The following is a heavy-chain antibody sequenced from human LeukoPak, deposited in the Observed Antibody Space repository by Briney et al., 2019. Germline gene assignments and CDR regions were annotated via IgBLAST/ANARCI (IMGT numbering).Heavy chain of an antibody. V-gene: IGHV3-23*01. CDR1: GFTFSSYG. CDR3: AKAPAYHGSGSFYYFDY. CDR2: ISGSGGST. Sequence: GGSLRLSCAASGFTFSSYGMSWVRQAPGKGLEWVSAISGSGGSTYYADSVKGRFTISRDNSKNTLYLQMNSLRAEDTAVYYCAKAPAYHGSGSFYYFDYWGQGTLVTVSS. D-gene: IGHD3-10*01. J-gene: IGHJ4*02.